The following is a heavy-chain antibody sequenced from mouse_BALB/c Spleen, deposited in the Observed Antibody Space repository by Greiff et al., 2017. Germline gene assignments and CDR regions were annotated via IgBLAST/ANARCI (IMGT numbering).Heavy chain of an antibody. CDR2: ISSGGST. J-gene: IGHJ4*01. CDR3: ARGWLPSYAMDY. V-gene: IGHV5-6-5*01. D-gene: IGHD2-2*01. Sequence: EVKLVESGGGLVKPGGSLKLSCAASGFTFSSYAMSWVRQTPEKRLEWVASISSGGSTYYPDSVKGRFTISRDNARNILYLQMSSLRSEDTAMYYCARGWLPSYAMDYWGQGTSVTVSS. CDR1: GFTFSSYA.